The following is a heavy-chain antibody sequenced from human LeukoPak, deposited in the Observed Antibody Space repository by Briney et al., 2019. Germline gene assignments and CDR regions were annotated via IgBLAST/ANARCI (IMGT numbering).Heavy chain of an antibody. Sequence: ASVKVSCKASGYTFTRYGISWVRQAPGQGLQWLGWISASNGNTNYAQKFRDRVTMSTDTSTGTAYLDVRSLTSDDTAVYYCARDLRPIYQQMVRGPGAFDIWGQGTMVTVSS. CDR2: ISASNGNT. J-gene: IGHJ3*02. D-gene: IGHD3-10*01. CDR1: GYTFTRYG. CDR3: ARDLRPIYQQMVRGPGAFDI. V-gene: IGHV1-18*01.